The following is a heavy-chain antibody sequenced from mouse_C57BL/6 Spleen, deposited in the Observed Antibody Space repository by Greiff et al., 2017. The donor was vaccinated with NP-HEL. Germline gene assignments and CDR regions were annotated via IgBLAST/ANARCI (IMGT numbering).Heavy chain of an antibody. D-gene: IGHD3-2*02. Sequence: VQRVESGPELVKPGASVKISCKASGYAFSSSWMNWVKQRPGKGLEWIGRIYPGDGDTNYNGKFKGKATLTADKSSSTAYMQLSSLTSEDSAVYFCALMTAQATYFDDWGQGTTLTVSS. J-gene: IGHJ2*01. CDR2: IYPGDGDT. CDR1: GYAFSSSW. CDR3: ALMTAQATYFDD. V-gene: IGHV1-82*01.